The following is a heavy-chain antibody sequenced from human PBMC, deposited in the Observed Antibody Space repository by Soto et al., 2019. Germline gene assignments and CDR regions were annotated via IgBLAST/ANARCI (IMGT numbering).Heavy chain of an antibody. CDR2: INPNSGGT. V-gene: IGHV1-2*04. CDR3: ARAYGSGSYYNPLENYYGMDV. Sequence: SVKYYYKAAGYSFTAYYMHWLRQTPGQGLEWMGWINPNSGGTNYAQKFQGWVTMTRDTSISTAYMELSRLRSDDTAVYYCARAYGSGSYYNPLENYYGMDVWGQGTTVTVSS. CDR1: GYSFTAYY. D-gene: IGHD3-10*01. J-gene: IGHJ6*02.